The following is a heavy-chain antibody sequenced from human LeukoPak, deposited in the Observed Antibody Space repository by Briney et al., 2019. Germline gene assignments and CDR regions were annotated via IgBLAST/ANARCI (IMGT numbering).Heavy chain of an antibody. V-gene: IGHV1-2*02. J-gene: IGHJ4*02. CDR3: AREEVGYSSGSFDY. D-gene: IGHD6-19*01. CDR1: GYTFTGYY. Sequence: ASVKVSCKASGYTFTGYYMHWVRQAPGQGLEWMGWINPNSGGTNYAQKFQGRVTMTRDTSISTAYMELSRLRSDDTAVYYCAREEVGYSSGSFDYWGQGTLVTVSS. CDR2: INPNSGGT.